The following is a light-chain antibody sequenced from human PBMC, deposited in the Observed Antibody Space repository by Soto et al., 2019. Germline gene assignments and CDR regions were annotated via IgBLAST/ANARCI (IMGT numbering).Light chain of an antibody. V-gene: IGLV2-14*01. CDR3: SSYTSIITVV. CDR1: SSDVGGYSY. Sequence: QSALTQPASVSGSPGQSITISCTGTSSDVGGYSYVSWYQQHPGKTPKLMIYEVSNRPSGVSHRFSGSKSGNTASLTISGLQTEDEADYYCSSYTSIITVVFGGGTKLTVL. J-gene: IGLJ2*01. CDR2: EVS.